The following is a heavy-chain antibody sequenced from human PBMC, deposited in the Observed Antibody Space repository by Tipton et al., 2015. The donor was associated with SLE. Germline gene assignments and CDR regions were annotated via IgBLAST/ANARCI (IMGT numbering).Heavy chain of an antibody. Sequence: SLRLSCAASGFTFSSYAMHWVRQAPGKGLEWVSGFSWNSGSLGYADSVKGRFTISRDNAKNSLYLQMNSLRAEDTALYYCAKQLEGGYAFHGMDVWGQGTTVTVSS. V-gene: IGHV3-9*01. CDR3: AKQLEGGYAFHGMDV. CDR1: GFTFSSYA. D-gene: IGHD5-12*01. J-gene: IGHJ6*02. CDR2: FSWNSGSL.